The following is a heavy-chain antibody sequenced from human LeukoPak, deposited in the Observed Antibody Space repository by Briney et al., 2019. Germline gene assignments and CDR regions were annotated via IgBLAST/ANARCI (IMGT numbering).Heavy chain of an antibody. CDR2: TSHSDSP. Sequence: SETLSLTCSVSGMSITSRHYWGWIRQTPGKGLEWIGSTSHSDSPYYNPSLESRVTISLDTSKNQFSLKLSSVTAADTAVYYCAREEGLRIFDYWGQGTLVTVSS. CDR1: GMSITSRHY. V-gene: IGHV4-38-2*02. J-gene: IGHJ4*02. CDR3: AREEGLRIFDY.